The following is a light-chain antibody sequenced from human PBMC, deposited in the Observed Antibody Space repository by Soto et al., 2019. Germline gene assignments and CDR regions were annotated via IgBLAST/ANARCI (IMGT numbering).Light chain of an antibody. CDR2: GAS. Sequence: EIVLTQSPGTLSLSPGERATLSCRASQSISNSLAWYQQKPGQAPRLLIYGASNRATGIPDTSSGSGSGTDFALTISRLEPEDFAVYYCQQYDTSPRTFGGGTKVEMK. CDR3: QQYDTSPRT. V-gene: IGKV3-20*01. CDR1: QSISNS. J-gene: IGKJ4*01.